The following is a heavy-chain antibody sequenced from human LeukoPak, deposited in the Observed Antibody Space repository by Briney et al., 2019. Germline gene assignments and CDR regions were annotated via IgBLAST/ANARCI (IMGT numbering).Heavy chain of an antibody. CDR3: ARDQPGTYTLSST. CDR2: ISFDESDK. V-gene: IGHV3-30-3*01. CDR1: GFTFSNYA. J-gene: IGHJ5*02. D-gene: IGHD6-19*01. Sequence: GGSLRLSCAASGFTFSNYAMHWVRQAPGKGLEWVAFISFDESDKYYADSVKGRFTISRDNSKNTLYLQMNSLRAEDTAVYYCARDQPGTYTLSSTWGQGTLVTVSS.